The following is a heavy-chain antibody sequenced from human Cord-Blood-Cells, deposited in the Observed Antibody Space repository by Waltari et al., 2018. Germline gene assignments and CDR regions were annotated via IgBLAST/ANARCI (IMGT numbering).Heavy chain of an antibody. Sequence: QVQLQESGPGLVKPSETLSLTCTVSGYSISSGYYWGWIRQSPGKGLEWIGSIYHSGSTYYNPSLKSRVTISVDTSKNQFSLKLSSVTAADTAVYYCARERDGYCSSTSCNWFDPWGQGTLVTVSS. D-gene: IGHD2-2*03. CDR2: IYHSGST. CDR1: GYSISSGYY. J-gene: IGHJ5*02. CDR3: ARERDGYCSSTSCNWFDP. V-gene: IGHV4-38-2*02.